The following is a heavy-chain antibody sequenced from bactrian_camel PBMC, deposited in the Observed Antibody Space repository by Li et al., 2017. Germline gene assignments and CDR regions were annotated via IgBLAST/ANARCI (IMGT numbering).Heavy chain of an antibody. CDR3: AAASGISCRMGGALDRATYDY. CDR2: IDTGDGST. V-gene: IGHV3S40*01. CDR1: GYAFNTY. Sequence: VQLVESGGGSALAGGSVRLSCAASGYAFNTYSWFRQAPGQEREGVAAIDTGDGSTYYLNSVEDRFTISQDNAKNTVYLQMNSLEPEDTGMYYCAAASGISCRMGGALDRATYDYWGQGTQVTVS. J-gene: IGHJ4*01. D-gene: IGHD3*01.